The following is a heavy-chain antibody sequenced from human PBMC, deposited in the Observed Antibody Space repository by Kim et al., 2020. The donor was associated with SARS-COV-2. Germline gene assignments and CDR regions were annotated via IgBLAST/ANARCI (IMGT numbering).Heavy chain of an antibody. Sequence: SGPTLVNPTQTLTLTCTFSGFSLSTSGMCVSWIRQPPGKALEWLALIDWDDDKYYSTSLKTRLTISKDTSKNQVVLTMTNMDPVDTATYYCARSPGIAVAGTSYYYGMDVWGQGTTVTVSS. V-gene: IGHV2-70*01. D-gene: IGHD6-19*01. CDR3: ARSPGIAVAGTSYYYGMDV. J-gene: IGHJ6*02. CDR1: GFSLSTSGMC. CDR2: IDWDDDK.